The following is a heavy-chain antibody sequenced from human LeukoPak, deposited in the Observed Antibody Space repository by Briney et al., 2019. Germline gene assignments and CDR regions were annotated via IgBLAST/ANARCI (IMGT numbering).Heavy chain of an antibody. Sequence: PSETLSLTCAVYGGSFSGYYWSWIRQPPGKGLEWIGEINHSGSTNYNPSLKSRVTISVDTSKNQFSLKLSSVTAADTAVYYCARDSAAAGTGGWFDPWGQGTLVTVSS. CDR1: GGSFSGYY. V-gene: IGHV4-34*01. CDR2: INHSGST. D-gene: IGHD6-13*01. CDR3: ARDSAAAGTGGWFDP. J-gene: IGHJ5*02.